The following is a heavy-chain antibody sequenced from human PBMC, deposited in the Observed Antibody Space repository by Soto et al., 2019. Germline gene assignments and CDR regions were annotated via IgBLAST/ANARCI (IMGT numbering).Heavy chain of an antibody. CDR2: IYHSGST. V-gene: IGHV4-30-2*01. CDR3: ARVAYCGGDCYRGFDP. D-gene: IGHD2-21*02. Sequence: QLQLHESGSGLVKPSQSLSLTCAVSGGSISSGGYSWSWIRQPPGKGLEWIGYIYHSGSTYYNPSLKSRVTISVDRSKNQFSLKLSSVTAADTAVYYCARVAYCGGDCYRGFDPWGQGTLVTVSS. J-gene: IGHJ5*02. CDR1: GGSISSGGYS.